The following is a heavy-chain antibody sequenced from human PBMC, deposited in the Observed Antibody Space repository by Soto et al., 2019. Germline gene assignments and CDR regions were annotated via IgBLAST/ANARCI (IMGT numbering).Heavy chain of an antibody. CDR3: AHSVVAGLGYYFDY. Sequence: SGPTLVNPTQTLTLTCTLSGFSLDTSGVGVGWIRQPPGKTLEWLSLIYWDDDKRYNPSLSSRLTITKDTSKNQVVLTVTNMDPVDTATYYCAHSVVAGLGYYFDYWGQGTXVTVSS. CDR1: GFSLDTSGVG. D-gene: IGHD6-19*01. V-gene: IGHV2-5*02. CDR2: IYWDDDK. J-gene: IGHJ4*02.